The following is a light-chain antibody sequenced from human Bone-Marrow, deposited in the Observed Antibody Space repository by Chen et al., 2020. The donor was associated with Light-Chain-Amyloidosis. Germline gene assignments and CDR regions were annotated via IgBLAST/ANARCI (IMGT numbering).Light chain of an antibody. J-gene: IGLJ3*02. Sequence: QSALTQPASVSGSPGQSITISCTGSSSDVGDFNYVSWYQRHPGKAPKLIISEVSNWPSGASNRFSGSKSGNTASLTISGLQAEDEADYYCSSYGGGTNLVLFGGGTRLTVL. CDR1: SSDVGDFNY. CDR3: SSYGGGTNLVL. V-gene: IGLV2-14*01. CDR2: EVS.